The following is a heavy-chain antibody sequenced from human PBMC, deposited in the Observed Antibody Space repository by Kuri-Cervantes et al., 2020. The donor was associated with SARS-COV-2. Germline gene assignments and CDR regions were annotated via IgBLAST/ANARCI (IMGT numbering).Heavy chain of an antibody. CDR2: ISYDGSNK. J-gene: IGHJ3*02. V-gene: IGHV3-30*18. D-gene: IGHD4-17*01. CDR3: AKIHGDYVLDDAFDI. Sequence: GESLKISCAASGFTFSSYGMHWVRQAPGKGLEWVAVISYDGSNKYYADSVKGRFTISRDSSKNTLYLQMNSLRAEDTAVYYCAKIHGDYVLDDAFDIWGQGTMVTVSS. CDR1: GFTFSSYG.